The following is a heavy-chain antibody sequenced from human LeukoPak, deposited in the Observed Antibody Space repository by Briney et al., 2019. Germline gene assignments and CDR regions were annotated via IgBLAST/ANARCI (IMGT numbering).Heavy chain of an antibody. CDR2: ISAYNGNT. J-gene: IGHJ5*02. CDR3: ARDRCIVGATVCRIDP. Sequence: ASVKVSCKASGYTFTSYGISWVRQAPGQGLEWMGWISAYNGNTNYAQKVQGRVTMTTDTSTSTAYMELRSLRSDDTAVYYCARDRCIVGATVCRIDPWGQGTLVTVSS. CDR1: GYTFTSYG. D-gene: IGHD1-26*01. V-gene: IGHV1-18*01.